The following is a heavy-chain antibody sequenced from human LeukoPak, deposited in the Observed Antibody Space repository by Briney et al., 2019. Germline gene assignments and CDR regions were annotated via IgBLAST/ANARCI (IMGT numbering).Heavy chain of an antibody. J-gene: IGHJ4*02. Sequence: GASVTVSCKASGYSFTNCYIHWVRQAPGQGLEWMGIVNPSGGSTTYAQEFQGRVTMTRDTSTSTVYMDLSSLRSDDTAVYFCARGGRMTTVVTYYFDYWGQGTLVTVSS. D-gene: IGHD4-23*01. CDR2: VNPSGGST. V-gene: IGHV1-46*01. CDR3: ARGGRMTTVVTYYFDY. CDR1: GYSFTNCY.